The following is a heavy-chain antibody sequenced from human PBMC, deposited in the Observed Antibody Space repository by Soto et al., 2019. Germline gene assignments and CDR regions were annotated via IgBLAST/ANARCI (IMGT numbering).Heavy chain of an antibody. CDR1: GGSISSYY. Sequence: SETLSLTCTVSGGSISSYYWSWVRQPAGKGLEWIGRIYTSGSTNYNPSLKSRVTMSVDTSKNQFSLKLSSVTAADTAVYYCARDSDTFFDSGWFDPWGQGTLVTVSS. D-gene: IGHD3-3*02. CDR2: IYTSGST. CDR3: ARDSDTFFDSGWFDP. V-gene: IGHV4-4*07. J-gene: IGHJ5*02.